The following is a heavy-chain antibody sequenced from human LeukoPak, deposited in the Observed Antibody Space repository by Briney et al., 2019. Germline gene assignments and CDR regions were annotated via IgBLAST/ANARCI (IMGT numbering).Heavy chain of an antibody. CDR3: ARARPPLYLDL. Sequence: SGGSLRLSCAASGFTFSDYYMSWIRQAPGKGLEWLSYISSSGSTIYYADSVKGRFTISRDNAKNSLYLQMNSLRVEDTAVYYCARARPPLYLDLWGRGTLVTVSS. J-gene: IGHJ2*01. CDR1: GFTFSDYY. V-gene: IGHV3-11*01. CDR2: ISSSGSTI.